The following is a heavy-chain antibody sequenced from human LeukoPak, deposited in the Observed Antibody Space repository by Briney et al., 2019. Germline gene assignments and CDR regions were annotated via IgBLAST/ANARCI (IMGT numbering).Heavy chain of an antibody. J-gene: IGHJ4*02. V-gene: IGHV4-34*01. CDR1: GGSFSGYY. Sequence: SETLSLTCAVYGGSFSGYYWSWIRQPPGKGLEWIGEINHSGSTSYNPSLKSRVTISVDTSKNHFSLRLTSVTAADTAVYYCARGLASEQLWFPLDYWGQGTLVTVSS. D-gene: IGHD5-18*01. CDR3: ARGLASEQLWFPLDY. CDR2: INHSGST.